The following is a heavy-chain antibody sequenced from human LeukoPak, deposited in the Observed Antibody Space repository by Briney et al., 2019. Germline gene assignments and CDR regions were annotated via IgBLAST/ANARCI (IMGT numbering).Heavy chain of an antibody. CDR3: ARGWGGGDTSGGWYYFDY. CDR2: IYYSGST. Sequence: PSETLSLTCTVSGGSISSYYWSWIRQPPGKGLEWIGYIYYSGSTNYNPSLKSRVTISVDTSKNQFSLKLSSVTAADTAVYYCARGWGGGDTSGGWYYFDYWGQGTLVTVSS. CDR1: GGSISSYY. D-gene: IGHD6-19*01. J-gene: IGHJ4*02. V-gene: IGHV4-59*01.